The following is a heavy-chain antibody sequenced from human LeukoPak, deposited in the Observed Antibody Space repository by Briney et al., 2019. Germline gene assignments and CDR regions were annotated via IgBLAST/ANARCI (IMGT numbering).Heavy chain of an antibody. CDR2: INPSGGST. D-gene: IGHD3-22*01. V-gene: IGHV1-46*01. Sequence: ASVKVSCKASGYTFTSYYMHWVRQAPGQGLEWMGIINPSGGSTSYAQKFQGRVTMTRDTSTSTVYMELSSLRYEDTAVYYCARVRSGYYPRYAFDIWGQGTMVTVSS. J-gene: IGHJ3*02. CDR3: ARVRSGYYPRYAFDI. CDR1: GYTFTSYY.